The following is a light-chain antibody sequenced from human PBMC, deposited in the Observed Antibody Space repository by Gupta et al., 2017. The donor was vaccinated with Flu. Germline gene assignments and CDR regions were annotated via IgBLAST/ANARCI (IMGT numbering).Light chain of an antibody. CDR3: QQYKNWPLT. J-gene: IGKJ4*01. Sequence: PATLSVSPGETATLSCMASQSVSSNLAWYQQKPGQAPRLLSYGASTRATGIPARFSGSGSGTEFTLTISSLQSEDFAVYYCQQYKNWPLTFGGGTKVEIK. CDR1: QSVSSN. CDR2: GAS. V-gene: IGKV3-15*01.